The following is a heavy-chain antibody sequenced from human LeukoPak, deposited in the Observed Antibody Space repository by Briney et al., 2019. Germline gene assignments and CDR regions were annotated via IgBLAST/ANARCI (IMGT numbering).Heavy chain of an antibody. D-gene: IGHD3-22*01. J-gene: IGHJ4*02. CDR1: GFTFSSCG. CDR3: ARDLSYDSSGYLY. Sequence: GRSLRLSCAASGFTFSSCGMHWVRQAPGKGLEWVAVIWYDGSNKYYADSVKGRFTISRDNSKNTLYLQMNSLRAEDTAVYYCARDLSYDSSGYLYWGQGTLVTVSS. CDR2: IWYDGSNK. V-gene: IGHV3-33*01.